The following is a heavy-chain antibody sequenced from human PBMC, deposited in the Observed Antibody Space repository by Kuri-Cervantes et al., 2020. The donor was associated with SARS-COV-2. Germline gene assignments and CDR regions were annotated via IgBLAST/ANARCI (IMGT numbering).Heavy chain of an antibody. CDR2: ISGSGSST. Sequence: GGSLRLSCAASGFTFSSYTMSWVRQAPGKGLEWVSGISGSGSSTYYADSVKGRFTISRDNSKNTLYLQMNSLRAEDTAVYYCARVNWGFDYWGQGTLVTVSS. V-gene: IGHV3-23*01. CDR3: ARVNWGFDY. J-gene: IGHJ4*02. D-gene: IGHD7-27*01. CDR1: GFTFSSYT.